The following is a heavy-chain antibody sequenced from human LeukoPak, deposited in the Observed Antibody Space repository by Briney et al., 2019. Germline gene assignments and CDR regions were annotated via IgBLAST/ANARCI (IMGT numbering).Heavy chain of an antibody. D-gene: IGHD3-22*01. CDR3: ATLPYYYDSSGSYYFDY. V-gene: IGHV3-30*02. Sequence: GGSLRLSCAASGFTFSSYGMYWVRQAPGKGLEWVAFIRYGSNKYYADSVKGRFTISRDNSKNTLYLQMNSLRVEDTAVYYCATLPYYYDSSGSYYFDYWGQGTLVTVSS. CDR2: IRYGSNK. CDR1: GFTFSSYG. J-gene: IGHJ4*02.